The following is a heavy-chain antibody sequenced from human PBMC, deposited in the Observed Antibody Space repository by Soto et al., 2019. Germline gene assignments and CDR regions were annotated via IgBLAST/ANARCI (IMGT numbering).Heavy chain of an antibody. CDR2: IYHSGST. Sequence: QVQLQQWGAGLLKPSETLSLTCAVSGGSLSNYYWSWIRQPPGKGLEWIGEIYHSGSTNYYPSLKNRVTISVDTSTNQFYLKLSSVSAADTGVYYGATSKIYFIQSGGTYRVHLGFWGQGTLVTVSS. J-gene: IGHJ4*02. CDR1: GGSLSNYY. V-gene: IGHV4-34*02. D-gene: IGHD2-15*01. CDR3: ATSKIYFIQSGGTYRVHLGF.